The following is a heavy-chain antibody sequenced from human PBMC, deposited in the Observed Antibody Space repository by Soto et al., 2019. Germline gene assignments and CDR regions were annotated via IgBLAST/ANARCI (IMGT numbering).Heavy chain of an antibody. Sequence: EVQLMESGGGLVQPGGSLRLSCAASGFTFDNYAMNWVRQAPGKGLEWVSGISATGGSTYYAASVRGRFGISRDNSKNTLFLHMSNLRAEDTAMYYCTIVRVADSALDHWGQGTLVTVSS. CDR1: GFTFDNYA. D-gene: IGHD3-10*02. V-gene: IGHV3-23*01. CDR3: TIVRVADSALDH. J-gene: IGHJ4*02. CDR2: ISATGGST.